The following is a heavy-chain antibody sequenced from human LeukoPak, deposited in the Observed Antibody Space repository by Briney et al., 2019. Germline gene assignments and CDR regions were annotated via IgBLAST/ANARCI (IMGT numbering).Heavy chain of an antibody. CDR2: INHSGST. CDR3: ARGSSGYSYGYPDYFDY. V-gene: IGHV4-34*01. CDR1: GGSFSGYY. Sequence: SETLSLTCAVYGGSFSGYYWSWIRQPPGKGLEWIGEINHSGSTNYNPSLKSRVTISVDTSKNQFSLKLSSVTAADTAVYYCARGSSGYSYGYPDYFDYWGQGTLVTVSS. J-gene: IGHJ4*02. D-gene: IGHD5-18*01.